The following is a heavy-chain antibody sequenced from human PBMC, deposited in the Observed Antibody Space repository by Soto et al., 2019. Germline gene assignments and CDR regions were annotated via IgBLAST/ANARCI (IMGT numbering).Heavy chain of an antibody. V-gene: IGHV4-34*01. CDR2: INHSGST. CDR3: ARTSRFDC. Sequence: QVQLQQWGAGLFNPSDPPSLTSAVYCGSFSSYYWSWIRQPPGKGLEWIGEINHSGSTNYNPSLKSRVTMSVDTSKNQFSLKLSSVTAADTAVYYCARTSRFDCWGQGTLVTVSS. CDR1: CGSFSSYY. J-gene: IGHJ4*02. D-gene: IGHD6-6*01.